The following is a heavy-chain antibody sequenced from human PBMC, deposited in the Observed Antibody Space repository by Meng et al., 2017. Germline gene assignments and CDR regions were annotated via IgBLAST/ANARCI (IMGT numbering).Heavy chain of an antibody. CDR2: IYHSGST. D-gene: IGHD6-19*01. J-gene: IGHJ4*02. CDR1: GGSISSSNW. V-gene: IGHV4-4*02. CDR3: ARGRYSSGWDRFDY. Sequence: QGTVPGSGPGLGKPSGTLSPTCAVSGGSISSSNWWSWVRQPPGKGLEWIGEIYHSGSTNYNPSLKSRVTISVDKSKNQFSLKLSSVTAADTAVYYCARGRYSSGWDRFDYWGQGTLVTVSS.